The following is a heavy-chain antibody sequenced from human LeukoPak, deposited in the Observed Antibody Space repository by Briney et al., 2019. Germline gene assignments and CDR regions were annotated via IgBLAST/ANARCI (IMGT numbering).Heavy chain of an antibody. J-gene: IGHJ5*02. CDR3: VRGGKDVIVVVAGKAVNWFDP. V-gene: IGHV3-30-3*01. CDR1: GFTFNSYS. CDR2: ISDDETYK. D-gene: IGHD2-15*01. Sequence: PGGSLRLSCAASGFTFNSYSMHWVRQAPGKGLEWVTAISDDETYKFYADSVKGRFTISRDNSKNTLYLQMNSLRVEDTAVYYCVRGGKDVIVVVAGKAVNWFDPWGQGTLVTVSS.